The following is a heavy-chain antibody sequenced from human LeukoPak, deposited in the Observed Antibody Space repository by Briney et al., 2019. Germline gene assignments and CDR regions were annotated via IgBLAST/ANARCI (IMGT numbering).Heavy chain of an antibody. CDR2: INPNSGGT. D-gene: IGHD2-2*01. V-gene: IGHV1-2*02. CDR1: GYTFTGYY. J-gene: IGHJ5*02. CDR3: ARGYCSSTSCYVVSYNWFDP. Sequence: ASVKVSCKASGYTFTGYYIHWVRQAPGQGLEWMGWINPNSGGTNYAQKFQGRVTMTRDTSISTAYMELSRLRSGDTAVYYCARGYCSSTSCYVVSYNWFDPWGQGTLVTVSS.